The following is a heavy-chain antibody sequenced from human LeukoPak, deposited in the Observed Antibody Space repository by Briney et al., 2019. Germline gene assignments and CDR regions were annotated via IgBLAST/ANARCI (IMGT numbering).Heavy chain of an antibody. Sequence: SETLSLTCTVSGGSISSYYWSWIRQPPGKGLEWIGYIYYSGSTNYNPSLKGRVTISLDTSTNQFSLKLSSVTAADTAVYYCARHTGGHRSFDYWGQGTLVTVSS. J-gene: IGHJ4*02. CDR3: ARHTGGHRSFDY. V-gene: IGHV4-59*08. CDR2: IYYSGST. CDR1: GGSISSYY. D-gene: IGHD3-10*01.